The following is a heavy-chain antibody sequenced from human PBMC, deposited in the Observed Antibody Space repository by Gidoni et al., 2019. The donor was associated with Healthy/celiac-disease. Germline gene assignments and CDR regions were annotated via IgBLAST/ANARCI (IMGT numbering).Heavy chain of an antibody. J-gene: IGHJ3*02. D-gene: IGHD2-2*01. CDR1: GFTFSSYR. CDR3: AREDIVVVPAAADAFDI. CDR2: ISSSSSYI. V-gene: IGHV3-21*01. Sequence: EVQLVASGGGLVKPGGSLRLSCAASGFTFSSYRMNWVRQAPGKGLEWVSSISSSSSYIYYADSVKGRFTISRDNAKNSLYLQMNSLRAEDTAVYYCAREDIVVVPAAADAFDIWGQGTMVTVSS.